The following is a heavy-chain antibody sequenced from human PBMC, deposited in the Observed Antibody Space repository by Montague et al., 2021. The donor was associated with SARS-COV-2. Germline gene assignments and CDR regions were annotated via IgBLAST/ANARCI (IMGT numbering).Heavy chain of an antibody. CDR3: ASGWTLFD. J-gene: IGHJ4*02. D-gene: IGHD6-19*01. CDR2: TYYRSEWHT. V-gene: IGHV6-1*01. Sequence: CAISGDSVSSTAAAWNWIRQSPSRGLERLGRTYYRSEWHTDYAVSVESRLAIDADTSKNQFSLQLHSVTPEDSAVYYCASGWTLFDWGQGTLVTVSS. CDR1: GDSVSSTAAA.